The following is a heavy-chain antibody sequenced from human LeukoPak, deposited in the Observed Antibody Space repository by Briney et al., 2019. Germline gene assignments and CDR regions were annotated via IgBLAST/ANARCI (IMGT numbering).Heavy chain of an antibody. D-gene: IGHD4-17*01. V-gene: IGHV3-23*01. J-gene: IGHJ4*02. CDR2: ISGSGGST. CDR1: GFTFSSYV. CDR3: ANDYGGYLFYFDY. Sequence: GGSQRLCCAASGFTFSSYVMSWDRQAPGNGLEWVSAISGSGGSTYYADSVKGRFTISRDNSENTLYPQMNSLRAEDTAVYYCANDYGGYLFYFDYWGQGTLVTVSS.